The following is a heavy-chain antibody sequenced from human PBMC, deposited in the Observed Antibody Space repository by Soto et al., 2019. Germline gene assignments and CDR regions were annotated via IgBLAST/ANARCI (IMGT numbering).Heavy chain of an antibody. CDR3: ASLIYDSGNFYDHDY. J-gene: IGHJ4*02. D-gene: IGHD1-26*01. CDR1: GFTFSGSS. V-gene: IGHV3-73*01. Sequence: RGSLRLSCAASGFTFSGSSMHWVRQASGKGLEWVARSRSKANNYATTYAASVKGRFTISRDESKNTTYLQMNSLKTEDTAIYYSASLIYDSGNFYDHDYWGQAKLVTVCS. CDR2: SRSKANNYAT.